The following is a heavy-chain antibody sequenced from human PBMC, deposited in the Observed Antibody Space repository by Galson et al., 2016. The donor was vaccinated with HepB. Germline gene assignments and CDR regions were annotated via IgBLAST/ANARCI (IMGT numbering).Heavy chain of an antibody. CDR3: ARDYSSGDY. Sequence: SLRLSCAASGFTFSIYWMTWVRQAPGKGLEWVANIKQDGSEKYYVDSVKGRFTISRDNAKNSLYLQMNSLRAEDTAVYYCARDYSSGDYWGQGTLVTVSS. CDR2: IKQDGSEK. CDR1: GFTFSIYW. J-gene: IGHJ4*02. V-gene: IGHV3-7*01. D-gene: IGHD6-19*01.